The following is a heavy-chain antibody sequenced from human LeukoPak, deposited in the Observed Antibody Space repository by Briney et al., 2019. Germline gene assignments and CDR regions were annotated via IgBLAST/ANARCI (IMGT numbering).Heavy chain of an antibody. CDR3: ARAANTAAGTPTLAIDY. Sequence: GGSLRLSCGASGFTFSRYSMNWVRQAPGKGLEWVSSISSGSSNIYYADSVKGRFTMSRDNAKNSLYLQMNSLRVEDTAIYYCARAANTAAGTPTLAIDYWGQGTLVTVSS. CDR1: GFTFSRYS. D-gene: IGHD6-13*01. V-gene: IGHV3-21*01. J-gene: IGHJ4*01. CDR2: ISSGSSNI.